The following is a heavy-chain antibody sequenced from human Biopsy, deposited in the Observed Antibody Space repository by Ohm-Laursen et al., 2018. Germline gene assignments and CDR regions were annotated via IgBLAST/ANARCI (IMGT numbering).Heavy chain of an antibody. CDR3: ARDRGFYSDRTVPGYFDL. D-gene: IGHD3-22*01. V-gene: IGHV4-59*01. CDR1: GDSISSYY. Sequence: TLSLTCTVSGDSISSYYWSWIRQPPGKGLEWIGYVYYTGSTDYNPSLQSRVTFSVDTSKNHFSLRLRSVTPADTAIYYCARDRGFYSDRTVPGYFDLWGRGTLVTVSS. J-gene: IGHJ2*01. CDR2: VYYTGST.